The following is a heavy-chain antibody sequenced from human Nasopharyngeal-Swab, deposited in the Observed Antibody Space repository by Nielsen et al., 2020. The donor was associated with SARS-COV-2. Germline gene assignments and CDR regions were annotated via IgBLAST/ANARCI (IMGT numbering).Heavy chain of an antibody. Sequence: GESLKISCAASGFDFWKYAMSWVRQAPGKGLEWVSTVSNNDGSLTSYADSVKGRFTISRDTSKNTVSLQMNSLRAEDTAVYYCAKDDFCPACAFDVWGQGTIVTVSS. V-gene: IGHV3-23*01. CDR1: GFDFWKYA. D-gene: IGHD2-21*02. CDR3: AKDDFCPACAFDV. J-gene: IGHJ3*01. CDR2: VSNNDGSLT.